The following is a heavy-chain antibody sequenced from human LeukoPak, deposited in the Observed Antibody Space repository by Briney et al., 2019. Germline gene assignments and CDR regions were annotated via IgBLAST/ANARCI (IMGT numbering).Heavy chain of an antibody. J-gene: IGHJ4*02. Sequence: QSGGSLRLSCAASGFSFSSYSMIWVRQAPGKGLEWVSSISSASTYKFYADSVKGRFTISRDNAKNSLYLQMNSLRAEDTAVYYCARGEGYCSSTSCYSFDYWGQGTLVTVSS. CDR2: ISSASTYK. CDR1: GFSFSSYS. D-gene: IGHD2-2*01. V-gene: IGHV3-21*01. CDR3: ARGEGYCSSTSCYSFDY.